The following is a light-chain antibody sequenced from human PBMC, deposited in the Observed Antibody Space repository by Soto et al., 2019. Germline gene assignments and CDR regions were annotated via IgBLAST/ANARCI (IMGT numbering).Light chain of an antibody. V-gene: IGKV3-20*01. CDR3: QQYVNSPFT. CDR2: EAS. J-gene: IGKJ2*01. Sequence: FVLTQSPGTLSLSPGERATFSFRSSQSVRVNYIAWYQQKPGQAPRVLIFEASKRATGTPDRFSGSGSGTDFTLTISRLEPEDFAVFYCQQYVNSPFTCGQGTKGDIK. CDR1: QSVRVNY.